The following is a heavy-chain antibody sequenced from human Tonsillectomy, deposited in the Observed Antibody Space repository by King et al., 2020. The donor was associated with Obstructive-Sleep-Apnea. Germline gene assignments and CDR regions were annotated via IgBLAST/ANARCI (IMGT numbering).Heavy chain of an antibody. CDR3: ARDEAAAAGREYYYYGMDV. CDR2: IIPILGIA. V-gene: IGHV1-69*04. J-gene: IGHJ6*02. D-gene: IGHD6-13*01. Sequence: QLVQSGAEVKKPGSSVKVSCKASGGTFSSYAISWVRQAPGQGLEWMGGIIPILGIANYAQKFQGRVTITADKSTNTAYMELSSLRSEDTAVYYCARDEAAAAGREYYYYGMDVWGQGTTLTVSS. CDR1: GGTFSSYA.